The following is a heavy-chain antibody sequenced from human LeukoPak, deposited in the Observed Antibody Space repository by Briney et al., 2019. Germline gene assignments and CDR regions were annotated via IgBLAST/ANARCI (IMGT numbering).Heavy chain of an antibody. CDR1: GGSIGSSSYY. J-gene: IGHJ5*02. CDR2: IYYSGTT. V-gene: IGHV4-39*07. CDR3: ARGQGSPYDSSARWFDP. Sequence: SETLSLTCTVSGGSIGSSSYYWGWIRQPPGKGLEWIGIIYYSGTTYYNPSLKSRVTISVDTSKNLFSLKLSFVTAADMAVYYCARGQGSPYDSSARWFDPWGQGTLVTVSS. D-gene: IGHD3-22*01.